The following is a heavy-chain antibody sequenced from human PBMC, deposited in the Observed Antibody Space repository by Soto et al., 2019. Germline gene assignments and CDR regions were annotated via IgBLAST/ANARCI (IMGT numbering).Heavy chain of an antibody. J-gene: IGHJ6*02. D-gene: IGHD3-10*01. V-gene: IGHV4-34*09. CDR1: GGSFSGYY. CDR3: ARDQYGSGSYYNVAESGMDV. CDR2: INHSGST. Sequence: TSETLSLTCAVYGGSFSGYYWSWIRQPPGKGLEWIGEINHSGSTYYNPSLKSRVTISVDTSKNQFSLKLSSVTAADTAVYYCARDQYGSGSYYNVAESGMDVWGQGTTVTVPS.